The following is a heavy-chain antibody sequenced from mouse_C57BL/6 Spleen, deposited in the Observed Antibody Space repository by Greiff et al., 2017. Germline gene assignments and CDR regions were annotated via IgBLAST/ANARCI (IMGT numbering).Heavy chain of an antibody. Sequence: EVQLQQSGPELVKPGASVKISCKASGYTFTDYYMNWVKQSHGKSLEWIGDINPNNGGTSYNQKFKGKATLTVDKSSSTAYVELRSLTSEDSAVYYCAREMNSMDYWGQGTSVTVSS. CDR1: GYTFTDYY. V-gene: IGHV1-26*01. J-gene: IGHJ4*01. CDR3: AREMNSMDY. CDR2: INPNNGGT.